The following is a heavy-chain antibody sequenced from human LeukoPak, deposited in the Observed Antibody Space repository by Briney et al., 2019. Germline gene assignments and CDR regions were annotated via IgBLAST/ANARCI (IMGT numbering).Heavy chain of an antibody. D-gene: IGHD3-16*01. CDR2: IMSSGDT. Sequence: GGSLRLSCAASGFIFSQYDMIWVRQGPGKGLEWVSSIMSSGDTYYADSVQGRFTTSRDTSRSTVFLQMNSLRDEDTAVYYCTRNGGGLGYWGQGTLVTVSS. CDR1: GFIFSQYD. J-gene: IGHJ4*02. CDR3: TRNGGGLGY. V-gene: IGHV3-23*01.